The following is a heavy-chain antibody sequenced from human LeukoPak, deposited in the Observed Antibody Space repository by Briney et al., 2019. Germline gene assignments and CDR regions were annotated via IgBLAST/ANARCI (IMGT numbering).Heavy chain of an antibody. V-gene: IGHV1-8*01. D-gene: IGHD1-26*01. CDR3: ARSGSYYEDYFDY. CDR2: MNPNSGNT. Sequence: ASVKVSCKASGYTFTSYDINWVRQATGQGLEWMGWMNPNSGNTGYAQKFQGRVTTTRNTSISTAYMELSSLRSEDTAVYYCARSGSYYEDYFDYWGQGTLVTVSS. J-gene: IGHJ4*02. CDR1: GYTFTSYD.